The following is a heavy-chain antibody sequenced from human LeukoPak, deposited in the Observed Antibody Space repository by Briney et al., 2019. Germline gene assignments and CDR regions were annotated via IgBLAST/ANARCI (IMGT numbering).Heavy chain of an antibody. J-gene: IGHJ6*03. Sequence: PSETLSLTCTVSGGSISSYYWSWIRQPPGKGLEWIGNIYYSGSTNYDPSLKSRVTISVDTSKNQFSLKLSSVTAADTAVYYCTRGSIAYYYMDVWGKGTTVTISS. CDR1: GGSISSYY. CDR3: TRGSIAYYYMDV. D-gene: IGHD3-22*01. V-gene: IGHV4-59*01. CDR2: IYYSGST.